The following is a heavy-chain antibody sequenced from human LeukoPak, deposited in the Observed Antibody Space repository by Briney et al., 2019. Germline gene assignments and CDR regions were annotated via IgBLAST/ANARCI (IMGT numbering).Heavy chain of an antibody. Sequence: ASVTVSCKASGGTFSSYAISWVRQAPGQGLEWMGRIIPILGIANYAQKFQGRVTITADKSTSTAYMELSSLRSEDTAVYYCARDLWYQLLVNPHQLDYWGQGTLVTVSS. D-gene: IGHD2-2*01. V-gene: IGHV1-69*04. CDR3: ARDLWYQLLVNPHQLDY. J-gene: IGHJ4*02. CDR1: GGTFSSYA. CDR2: IIPILGIA.